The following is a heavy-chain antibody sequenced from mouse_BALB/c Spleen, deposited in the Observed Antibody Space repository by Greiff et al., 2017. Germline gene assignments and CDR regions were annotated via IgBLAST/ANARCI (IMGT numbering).Heavy chain of an antibody. J-gene: IGHJ1*01. D-gene: IGHD4-1*01. V-gene: IGHV1S81*02. CDR1: GYTFTSYW. CDR3: ARNWDCYFDV. CDR2: INPSNGRT. Sequence: QVQLQQPGAELVKPGASVKLSCKASGYTFTSYWMHWVKQRPGQGLEWIGEINPSNGRTNYNEKFKSKATLTVDKSSSTAYMQLSSLTSEDSAVYYCARNWDCYFDVWGAGTTVTVSS.